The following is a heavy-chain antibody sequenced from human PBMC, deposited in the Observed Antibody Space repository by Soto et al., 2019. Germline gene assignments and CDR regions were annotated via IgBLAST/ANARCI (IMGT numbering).Heavy chain of an antibody. CDR1: GGTFSSYA. CDR3: ARGGSLWFGELSVYYYGMDV. Sequence: SVKVSCKASGGTFSSYAISWVRQAPGQGLEWMGGIIPIFGTANYAQKFQGRVTITADMSTSTAYMELSRLRSDDTAVYYCARGGSLWFGELSVYYYGMDVWGQGTTVTVSS. D-gene: IGHD3-10*01. V-gene: IGHV1-69*06. CDR2: IIPIFGTA. J-gene: IGHJ6*02.